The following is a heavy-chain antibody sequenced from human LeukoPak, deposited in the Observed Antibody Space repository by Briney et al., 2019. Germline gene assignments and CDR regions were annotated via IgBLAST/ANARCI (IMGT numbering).Heavy chain of an antibody. CDR1: GGSISSYY. J-gene: IGHJ4*02. CDR2: IYYSGST. V-gene: IGHV4-59*01. D-gene: IGHD1-26*01. Sequence: SETLSLTCTVSGGSISSYYWSWIRQPPGKGLEWIGYIYYSGSTNYNPSLKSRVTISVDTSKNQFSLELSSVTAADTAVYYCASYSGSYGTFDYWGQGTLVTVSS. CDR3: ASYSGSYGTFDY.